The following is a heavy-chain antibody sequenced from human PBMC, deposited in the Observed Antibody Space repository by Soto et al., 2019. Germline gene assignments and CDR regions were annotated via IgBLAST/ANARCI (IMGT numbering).Heavy chain of an antibody. J-gene: IGHJ4*02. CDR3: ATKVRYFEWVFDS. Sequence: QVQLVQSGAEVKKPGSSVKVSCKASGGTFTNSAVVWVRQTPAQGLEWMGGIIPLFGRANYAQKFQGRGTIPADESTTTDYMEVSSLRSEDTAVYSCATKVRYFEWVFDSWGQGTLVTVSS. CDR1: GGTFTNSA. CDR2: IIPLFGRA. V-gene: IGHV1-69*01. D-gene: IGHD3-9*01.